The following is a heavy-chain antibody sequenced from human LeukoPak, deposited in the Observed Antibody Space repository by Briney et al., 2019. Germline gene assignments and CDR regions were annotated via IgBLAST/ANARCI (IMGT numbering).Heavy chain of an antibody. CDR2: ISYDGSNK. V-gene: IGHV3-30*09. Sequence: PGRSLRLSCAASGFTFSSYAMHWVRQAPSKGLEWVVVISYDGSNKYYADSVKGRFAISRDNSKNTLYLQMNSLRAEDTAVYYCARAPSRRWWFDPWGQGTLVTVSS. CDR1: GFTFSSYA. J-gene: IGHJ5*02. CDR3: ARAPSRRWWFDP.